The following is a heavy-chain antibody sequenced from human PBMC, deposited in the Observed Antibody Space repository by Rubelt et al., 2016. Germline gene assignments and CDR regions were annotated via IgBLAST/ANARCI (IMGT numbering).Heavy chain of an antibody. CDR1: GFTFSSYW. V-gene: IGHV3-74*01. CDR2: LNSDGSST. CDR3: TRDVDYRIDY. J-gene: IGHJ4*02. Sequence: VHLVESGGGLVQPGGSLRLSCAASGFTFSSYWMHWVRQAPGKGLVWVSRLNSDGSSTSYADSVKGRFTIARDNAKNTLYRQMNSLGAEDTAVYFCTRDVDYRIDYWGLGTLVTVSS. D-gene: IGHD3/OR15-3a*01.